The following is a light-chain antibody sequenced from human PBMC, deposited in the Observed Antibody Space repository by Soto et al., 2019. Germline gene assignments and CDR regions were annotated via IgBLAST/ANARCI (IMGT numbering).Light chain of an antibody. V-gene: IGKV1-5*01. J-gene: IGKJ1*01. Sequence: DIQITQSPSTLSASVGDRGTITCRASQSISSWLAWYQQKPGKAPKLLIYDASSLESGVPSRFSGHGSGTEFTLTISSLQPDDSASYYCQQYNSYSKTFGQGTKVDIK. CDR1: QSISSW. CDR3: QQYNSYSKT. CDR2: DAS.